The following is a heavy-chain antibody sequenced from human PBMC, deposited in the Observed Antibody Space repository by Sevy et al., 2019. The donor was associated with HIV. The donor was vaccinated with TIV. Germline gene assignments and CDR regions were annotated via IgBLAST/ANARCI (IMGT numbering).Heavy chain of an antibody. D-gene: IGHD6-13*01. Sequence: GGSLRLSCAASGFTFSGSAMHWVRQASGKGLEWVGRIRSKANSYATAYAASVKDRFTISRDDSKNTAYLQMNSLKTEDTAVYYCTRPPPSIAAADDYWGQGTLVTVSS. CDR1: GFTFSGSA. CDR3: TRPPPSIAAADDY. V-gene: IGHV3-73*01. CDR2: IRSKANSYAT. J-gene: IGHJ4*02.